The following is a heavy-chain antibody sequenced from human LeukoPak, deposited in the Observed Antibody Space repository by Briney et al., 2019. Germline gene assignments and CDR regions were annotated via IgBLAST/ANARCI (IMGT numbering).Heavy chain of an antibody. CDR2: ISYDGTNK. Sequence: QSGGSLRLSCAASGFTFSNFGMHWVRQAPGKGLEGVAVISYDGTNKYYADSVKGRFTISRDNSKNTLYLQVNSLRAEDTAVYYCAKERLPRSYGMDVWGQGTTVTVSS. CDR3: AKERLPRSYGMDV. V-gene: IGHV3-30*18. J-gene: IGHJ6*02. CDR1: GFTFSNFG. D-gene: IGHD2-15*01.